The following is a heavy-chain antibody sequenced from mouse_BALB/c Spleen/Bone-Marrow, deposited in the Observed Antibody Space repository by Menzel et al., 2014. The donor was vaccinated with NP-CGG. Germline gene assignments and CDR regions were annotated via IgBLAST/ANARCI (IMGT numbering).Heavy chain of an antibody. V-gene: IGHV1-82*01. CDR1: GHASSSSW. CDR3: ARSDGYRDMDY. D-gene: IGHD2-3*01. J-gene: IGHJ4*01. Sequence: LQESGPELVKPGASVKISCKASGHASSSSWMNWAKQRPGQGLEWIGRIYPGDGDTKYNGKFKGKATLTADKSSSTAYMQLSSLTSVDSAVYFCARSDGYRDMDYWGQGTSVTVSS. CDR2: IYPGDGDT.